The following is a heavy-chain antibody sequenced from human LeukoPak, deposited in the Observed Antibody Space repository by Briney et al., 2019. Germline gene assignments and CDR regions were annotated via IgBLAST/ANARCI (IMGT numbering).Heavy chain of an antibody. CDR3: ARDTGYKVAFDI. J-gene: IGHJ3*02. CDR1: GFTFSTYW. V-gene: IGHV3-7*01. Sequence: GGSLRLSCAASGFTFSTYWMSCVRQAPGKGLEWVANIKEDGSDKYYVDSVKGRFTISRDNAKNSLYLQMNSLRAEDTALYYCARDTGYKVAFDIWGQGTMVTVSS. CDR2: IKEDGSDK. D-gene: IGHD5-12*01.